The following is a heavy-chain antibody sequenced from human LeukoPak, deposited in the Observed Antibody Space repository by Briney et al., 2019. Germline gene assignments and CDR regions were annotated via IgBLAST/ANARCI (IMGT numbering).Heavy chain of an antibody. J-gene: IGHJ3*02. Sequence: GGPLKLSWPGSGFTFSTVWMSWVRQAPGKGLGWFVRINKKTACRTTDSAARVKARSPITSDETKIMRNCQVNRPKTEDTDVVTTDYAAPVKGRFTISRDASTNTMYLQMNSLKSADTAVYYCTTDHCGGDCSADAFDIWGQGTMVTVSS. CDR3: DYAAPVKGRFTISRDASTNTMYLQMNSLKSADTAVYYCTTDHCGGDCSADAFDI. D-gene: IGHD4-17*01. CDR1: GFTFSTVW. V-gene: IGHV3-15*01. CDR2: INKKTACRTT.